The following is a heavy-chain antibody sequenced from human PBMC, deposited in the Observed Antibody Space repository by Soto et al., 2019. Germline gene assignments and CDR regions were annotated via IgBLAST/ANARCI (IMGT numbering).Heavy chain of an antibody. CDR2: IKQDGSEK. J-gene: IGHJ5*02. CDR1: GFTFSSYW. Sequence: GSLRLSCAASGFTFSSYWMSWVRQAPGTGLEWVANIKQDGSEKYYVDSAKGRFTISRDNAKNSLYLQMNSLRAEDTAVYYCARIFGELFAPHWFDPWGQGTLVTVSS. CDR3: ARIFGELFAPHWFDP. D-gene: IGHD3-10*01. V-gene: IGHV3-7*01.